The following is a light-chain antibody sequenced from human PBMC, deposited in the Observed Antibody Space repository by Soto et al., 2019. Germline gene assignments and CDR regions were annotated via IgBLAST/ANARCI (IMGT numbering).Light chain of an antibody. J-gene: IGKJ1*01. CDR3: QQYGRTGT. CDR1: QGISSY. CDR2: DAS. V-gene: IGKV1-9*01. Sequence: IQLTQSPSSLSASVGDRVTITCRASQGISSYLAWYQQKPGKAPKLLIYDASNRATGIPDRFSGSGSGTDFTLTISRLEAEDFAVYYCQQYGRTGTFGQGTKVEIK.